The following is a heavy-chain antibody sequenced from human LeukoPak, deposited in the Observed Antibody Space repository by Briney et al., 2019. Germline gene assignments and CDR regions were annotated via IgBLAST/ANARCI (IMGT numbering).Heavy chain of an antibody. CDR3: ARDFSRYNWNGGWFDP. J-gene: IGHJ5*02. Sequence: SETLSLTCTVSGGSISSYYWSWIRQPAGKGLEWIGRIYTSGSTNYNPSLKSRVTISVDTSKNQFSLKLSSVTAADTAVYYCARDFSRYNWNGGWFDPWGQGTLVTVSS. V-gene: IGHV4-4*07. CDR1: GGSISSYY. CDR2: IYTSGST. D-gene: IGHD1-1*01.